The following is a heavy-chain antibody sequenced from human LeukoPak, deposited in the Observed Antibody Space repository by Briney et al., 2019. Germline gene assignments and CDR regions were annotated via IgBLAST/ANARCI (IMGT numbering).Heavy chain of an antibody. CDR2: INPNSVGT. V-gene: IGHV1-2*04. J-gene: IGHJ4*02. D-gene: IGHD7-27*01. CDR3: ARGSSKWGFDNFDY. Sequence: SLKVSCKASGYTFTGYSMHWVRQAPGQGLEWMGWINPNSVGTNHAQKFQGWVTMTRDTSISTAYMELTRLTSDDTAVYYCARGSSKWGFDNFDYWGQGTLVTVSS. CDR1: GYTFTGYS.